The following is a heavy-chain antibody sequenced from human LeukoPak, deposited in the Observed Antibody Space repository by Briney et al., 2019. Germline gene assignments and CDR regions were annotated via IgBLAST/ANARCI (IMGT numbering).Heavy chain of an antibody. Sequence: GGSLRLSCAASGFTFSSYAMSWVRQAPGKGLECISGFSGSGGSTYYANSVKGRFTISRDNAKNSLYLQMNSLRAEDTAVYYCVRDYENLTGSKTRFHYWGQGTLVTVSS. CDR1: GFTFSSYA. CDR2: FSGSGGST. CDR3: VRDYENLTGSKTRFHY. V-gene: IGHV3-23*01. J-gene: IGHJ4*02. D-gene: IGHD3-9*01.